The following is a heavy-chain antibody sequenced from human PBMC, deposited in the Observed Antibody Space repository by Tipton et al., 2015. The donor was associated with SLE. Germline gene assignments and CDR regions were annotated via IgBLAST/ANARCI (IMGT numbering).Heavy chain of an antibody. CDR3: ARVGANGSRY. V-gene: IGHV4-31*02. J-gene: IGHJ4*02. CDR2: INHSGST. CDR1: GGSISSGGYY. D-gene: IGHD1-26*01. Sequence: LRLSCTVSGGSISSGGYYWSWIRQHPGKGLEWIGEINHSGSTNYNPSLKSRVTISVDTSKNQFSLKLSSVTAADTAVYYCARVGANGSRYWGQGTLVTVSS.